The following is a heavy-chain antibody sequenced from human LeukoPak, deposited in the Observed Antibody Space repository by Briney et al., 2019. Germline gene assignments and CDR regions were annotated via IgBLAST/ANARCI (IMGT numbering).Heavy chain of an antibody. J-gene: IGHJ5*02. Sequence: GGSLRLSCAASGFSFSSHDMHWSRHAPGKGLEGGSYISSSGSTIYYADSVKGRFTISRDNAKNSLYLQMNSLRAEDTAVYYCARDWGFGRYCSSTSCSVFDPWGQGTLVTVSS. D-gene: IGHD2-2*01. V-gene: IGHV3-11*01. CDR3: ARDWGFGRYCSSTSCSVFDP. CDR2: ISSSGSTI. CDR1: GFSFSSHD.